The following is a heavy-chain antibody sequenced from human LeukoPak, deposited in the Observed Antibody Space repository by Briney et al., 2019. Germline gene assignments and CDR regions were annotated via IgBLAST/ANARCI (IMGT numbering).Heavy chain of an antibody. Sequence: ASVKVSYKASGDTFSSYVISWVRQAPGQGLEWMGRINPNSGGTNYAQKFQGRVTMTRDTSISTAYMELSRLRSDDTAVYYCARDVDSSSWLDIWGQGTMVTVSS. CDR1: GDTFSSYV. V-gene: IGHV1-2*06. CDR3: ARDVDSSSWLDI. CDR2: INPNSGGT. J-gene: IGHJ3*02. D-gene: IGHD6-13*01.